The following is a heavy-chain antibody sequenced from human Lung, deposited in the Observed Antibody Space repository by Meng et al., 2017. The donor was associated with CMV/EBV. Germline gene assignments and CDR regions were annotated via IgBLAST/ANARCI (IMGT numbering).Heavy chain of an antibody. CDR3: ARAGGFHPTDY. CDR1: GFTFSSYS. D-gene: IGHD5-12*01. J-gene: IGHJ4*02. CDR2: ISSSSSYI. Sequence: ESLKISCAASGFTFSSYSMNWVRQAPGKGLEWVSSISSSSSYIYYADSVKGRFTISRDNAKNSLYLQMNSLRAEDTAVHYCARAGGFHPTDYWGQGTLVTVSS. V-gene: IGHV3-21*01.